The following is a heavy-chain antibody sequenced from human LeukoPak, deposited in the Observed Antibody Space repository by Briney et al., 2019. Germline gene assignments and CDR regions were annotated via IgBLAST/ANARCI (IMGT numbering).Heavy chain of an antibody. CDR2: MNPNSGNT. D-gene: IGHD3-22*01. J-gene: IGHJ4*02. V-gene: IGHV1-8*01. CDR3: ARGITMIEQIDY. CDR1: GYTFTSYD. Sequence: ASVKVSCKASGYTFTSYDINWVRQATGQGLEWMGWMNPNSGNTGYAQKFQGRVTMTRNTSISTAYMELGSLRSEDTAVYYCARGITMIEQIDYWGQGTLVTVSS.